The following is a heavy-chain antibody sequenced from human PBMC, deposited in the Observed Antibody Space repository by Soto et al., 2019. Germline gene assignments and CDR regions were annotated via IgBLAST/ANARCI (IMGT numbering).Heavy chain of an antibody. D-gene: IGHD2-8*01. Sequence: PGGSLRLSCAASGFTFSSRHMTWARQAPGKGLEWVSTINENGANTHYADSVKGRFTISRDNSRNTVDLQMNSLRAEDTAFYYCVSLVSAHFDYWGQGTLVTVSS. V-gene: IGHV3-23*01. CDR1: GFTFSSRH. CDR2: INENGANT. CDR3: VSLVSAHFDY. J-gene: IGHJ4*02.